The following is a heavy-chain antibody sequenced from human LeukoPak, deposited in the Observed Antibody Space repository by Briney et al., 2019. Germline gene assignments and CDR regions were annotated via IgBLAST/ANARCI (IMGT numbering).Heavy chain of an antibody. CDR3: ARGTTVVWKPPFDP. CDR2: ISYDGSNK. J-gene: IGHJ5*02. D-gene: IGHD4-23*01. V-gene: IGHV3-30*03. CDR1: GFSFSSYA. Sequence: GGSLRPSCAASGFSFSSYAMHWVRQAPGKGLEWVALISYDGSNKYYVDSVKGRFTISRDNSKNTLYLLMNSLRAEDTAVFYCARGTTVVWKPPFDPWGQGTLVTVSS.